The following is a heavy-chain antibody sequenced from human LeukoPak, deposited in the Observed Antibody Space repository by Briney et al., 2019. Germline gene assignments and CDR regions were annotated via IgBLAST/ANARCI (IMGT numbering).Heavy chain of an antibody. Sequence: ASVKVSCKASGYTFTGYYMHWVRQAPGQGLEWMGWINPNSGGTNYAQKFQGRVTITRDTSISTAYMELSRLRSDDTAVYYCARGIGLVYSPSFDYWGQGTLVTVSS. CDR2: INPNSGGT. J-gene: IGHJ4*02. D-gene: IGHD3/OR15-3a*01. V-gene: IGHV1-2*02. CDR3: ARGIGLVYSPSFDY. CDR1: GYTFTGYY.